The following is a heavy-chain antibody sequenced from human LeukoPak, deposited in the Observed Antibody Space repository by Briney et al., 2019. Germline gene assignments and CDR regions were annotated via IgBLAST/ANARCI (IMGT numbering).Heavy chain of an antibody. V-gene: IGHV4-4*07. J-gene: IGHJ3*02. CDR3: ARGQFPQLRKRWDTFDI. CDR2: IYTSGST. CDR1: GGSISSYY. D-gene: IGHD5-24*01. Sequence: SETLSLTCTVSGGSISSYYWSWIRQPAGKGLEWIGRIYTSGSTNYNPSPKSRVTMSVDTSKNQFSLKLSSVTAADTAVYYCARGQFPQLRKRWDTFDIWGQGTMVTVSS.